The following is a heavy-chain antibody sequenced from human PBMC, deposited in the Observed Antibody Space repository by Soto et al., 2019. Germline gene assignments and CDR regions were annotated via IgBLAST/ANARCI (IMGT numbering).Heavy chain of an antibody. CDR3: VKPPVITASYYYYDMDV. J-gene: IGHJ6*02. Sequence: GGSLRLSCAAPGFTFSTYPMSWVRQAPGKGLEWVSGISGSGISTYYTDSVKGRFTISRDNSKNTVFLQMNSLRDEDTAVYYCVKPPVITASYYYYDMDVWGQGTTVTVSS. V-gene: IGHV3-23*01. CDR1: GFTFSTYP. CDR2: ISGSGIST. D-gene: IGHD4-4*01.